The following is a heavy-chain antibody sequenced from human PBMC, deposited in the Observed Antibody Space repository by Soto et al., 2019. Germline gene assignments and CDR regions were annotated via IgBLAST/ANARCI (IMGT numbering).Heavy chain of an antibody. CDR3: AKMQPRPAIRWGGD. D-gene: IGHD2-21*01. J-gene: IGHJ4*02. CDR2: ISGGGGST. V-gene: IGHV3-23*01. CDR1: GFTVSSYA. Sequence: EVQLLESGGGLVQPGGSLRLSCAASGFTVSSYAMSWVRQAPGKGLEWVSVISGGGGSTYYADSVKGRFTISRDNSKNTLYLQMNSLRAEDTAVYYCAKMQPRPAIRWGGDWGQGTLVTVSS.